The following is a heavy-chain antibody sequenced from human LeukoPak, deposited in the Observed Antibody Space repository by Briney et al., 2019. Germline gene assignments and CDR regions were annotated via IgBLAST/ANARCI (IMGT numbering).Heavy chain of an antibody. CDR1: GFTFSSYS. V-gene: IGHV3-48*01. CDR2: ISSSSSTI. J-gene: IGHJ4*02. D-gene: IGHD4-23*01. CDR3: ARVILVPRYGGNSGVDY. Sequence: HTGGSLRLSCAASGFTFSSYSMNWVRQAPGKGLEWVSYISSSSSTIYYADSVKGRFTISRDNAKNSLYLQMNSLRAEDTAVYYCARVILVPRYGGNSGVDYWGQGTPVTVSS.